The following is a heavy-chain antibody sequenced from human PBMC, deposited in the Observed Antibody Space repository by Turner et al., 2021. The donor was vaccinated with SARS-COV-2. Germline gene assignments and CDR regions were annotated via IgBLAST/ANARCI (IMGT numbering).Heavy chain of an antibody. CDR1: GYTLTEIF. V-gene: IGHV1-24*01. Sequence: QVQLVQSGAEMKKPGASVNVSCKVSGYTLTEIFIHWVRQAPGKGLEWMGGFDPEDRETIYAQKFQGRVTMTEDTSTDIAYMELSSLSSDDTAVYYCATDPLGWAGYDYWGQGTLVTVSS. D-gene: IGHD6-25*01. J-gene: IGHJ4*02. CDR2: FDPEDRET. CDR3: ATDPLGWAGYDY.